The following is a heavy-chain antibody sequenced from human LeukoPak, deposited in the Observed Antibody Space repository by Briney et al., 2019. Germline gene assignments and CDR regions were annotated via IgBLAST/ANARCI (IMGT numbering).Heavy chain of an antibody. V-gene: IGHV3-53*01. CDR1: GFTVSSNY. CDR2: IYSGGST. Sequence: GGSLRLSCAASGFTVSSNYMSWVRQAPGKGLEWVSVIYSGGSTYYADSVKGRFTISRDNSKNTLYLQMNSLRAEDTAVYYCARDHYYDSSGYSLSYWGQGTLVTVSS. J-gene: IGHJ4*02. D-gene: IGHD3-22*01. CDR3: ARDHYYDSSGYSLSY.